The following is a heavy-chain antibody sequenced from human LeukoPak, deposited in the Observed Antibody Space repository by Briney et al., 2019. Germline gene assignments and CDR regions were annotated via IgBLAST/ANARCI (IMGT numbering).Heavy chain of an antibody. CDR3: AREDTYVSLVEYYYYGMDV. V-gene: IGHV3-33*01. Sequence: GGSLRLSCAASGFTFSSYGMHWVRQAPGKGLEWVAVIWYDGSNKYYADSVKGRFTISRDNSKNTLYLQMNSLRAGDTAVYYCAREDTYVSLVEYYYYGMDVWGQGTTVTVSS. D-gene: IGHD2-2*02. CDR2: IWYDGSNK. CDR1: GFTFSSYG. J-gene: IGHJ6*02.